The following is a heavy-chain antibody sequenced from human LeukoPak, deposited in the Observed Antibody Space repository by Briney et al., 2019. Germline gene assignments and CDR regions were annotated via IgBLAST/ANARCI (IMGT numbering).Heavy chain of an antibody. V-gene: IGHV3-7*01. CDR3: ARHLSGVTGYTYGRGIDY. Sequence: GGSLRLSCAASGLTFSSFWMSWVRQPPGKGLEWVANIKQDGSEQCYVDSVQGRFTISRDNAKTSLYLQMNSLRAEDTAVYYCARHLSGVTGYTYGRGIDYWGQGTLVTVSS. CDR1: GLTFSSFW. D-gene: IGHD5-18*01. J-gene: IGHJ4*02. CDR2: IKQDGSEQ.